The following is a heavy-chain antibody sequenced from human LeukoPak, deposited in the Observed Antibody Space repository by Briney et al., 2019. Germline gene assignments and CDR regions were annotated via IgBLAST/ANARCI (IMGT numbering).Heavy chain of an antibody. V-gene: IGHV4-34*01. D-gene: IGHD6-13*01. Sequence: PSETLSLTCTVSGGSISSYYWSWIRQPPGKGLEWIGEINHSGSTNYNPSLKSRVTISVDTSKNQFSLKLSSVTAADTAVYYCARGAHSQAAAGKGPDYWGQGTLVTVSS. CDR2: INHSGST. CDR1: GGSISSYY. J-gene: IGHJ4*02. CDR3: ARGAHSQAAAGKGPDY.